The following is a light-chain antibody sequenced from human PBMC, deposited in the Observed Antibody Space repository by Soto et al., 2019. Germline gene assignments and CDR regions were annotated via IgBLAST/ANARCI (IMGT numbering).Light chain of an antibody. Sequence: QSVLTQPASFSGSPGESIIFSCTGNSSDVGGYNYVSWYQHHPGEAPKLMIFDVSNRPSGVSNRFSGSKSGNTASLTISGLQPEDEPDYYCSSYTTSNTRQIVFGTGTKVTVL. J-gene: IGLJ1*01. CDR1: SSDVGGYNY. CDR2: DVS. V-gene: IGLV2-14*03. CDR3: SSYTTSNTRQIV.